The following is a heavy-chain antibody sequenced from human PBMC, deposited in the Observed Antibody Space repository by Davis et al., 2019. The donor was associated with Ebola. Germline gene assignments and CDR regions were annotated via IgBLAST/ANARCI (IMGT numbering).Heavy chain of an antibody. CDR2: FDPEDGET. CDR3: ATPMAWGYYFDF. J-gene: IGHJ4*02. V-gene: IGHV1-24*01. D-gene: IGHD2-15*01. Sequence: AASVQVSCKASGYGLNQLSMHWVRQAPGKGLEWMGGFDPEDGETVYPQKFRGRVTMTEDTSTGTAYMELSNLRSDDTAVYYCATPMAWGYYFDFWGQGTLVTVSS. CDR1: GYGLNQLS.